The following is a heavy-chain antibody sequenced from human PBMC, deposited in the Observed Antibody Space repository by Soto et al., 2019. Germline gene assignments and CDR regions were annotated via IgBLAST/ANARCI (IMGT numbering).Heavy chain of an antibody. Sequence: EVQLVESGGGLVKPGGSLRLSCAASGFTFSSYSMNWVRRAPGKGLEWVSSISSSTSYIYYADSVQGRFTISRDNAKNSLYLQMNSLRAEDTAVYYCARDRRDGYNFDYWGQGTLVTVSS. D-gene: IGHD5-12*01. CDR3: ARDRRDGYNFDY. J-gene: IGHJ4*02. CDR2: ISSSTSYI. CDR1: GFTFSSYS. V-gene: IGHV3-21*01.